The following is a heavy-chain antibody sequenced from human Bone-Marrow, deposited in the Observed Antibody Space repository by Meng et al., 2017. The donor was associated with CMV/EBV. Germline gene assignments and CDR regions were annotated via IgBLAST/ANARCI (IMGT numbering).Heavy chain of an antibody. CDR1: GFTFSSYA. CDR3: ARNDIVVVPAANYYGMDV. Sequence: GESLKISCAASGFTFSSYAMHWVRQAPGKGLEWVAVISYDGSNKYYADSVKGRFTISRDNSKNTLYLQMNSLRAEDTAVYYCARNDIVVVPAANYYGMDVWGQGNTVNGAS. V-gene: IGHV3-30*04. CDR2: ISYDGSNK. D-gene: IGHD2-2*01. J-gene: IGHJ6*01.